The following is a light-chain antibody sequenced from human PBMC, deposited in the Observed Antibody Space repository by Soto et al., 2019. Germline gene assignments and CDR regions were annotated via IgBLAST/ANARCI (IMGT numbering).Light chain of an antibody. J-gene: IGKJ1*01. CDR3: QQYYSTRT. CDR1: QSVLYSSNNKNY. V-gene: IGKV4-1*01. CDR2: WAS. Sequence: DIVMTQSPDSLAVSLGERATINCKSSQSVLYSSNNKNYLAWYQQKPGQPPKLLIYWASTRESGVPDRFSDSGSGTDFTLTISSRQAEDVAVYYCQQYYSTRTFGQGTKVEIK.